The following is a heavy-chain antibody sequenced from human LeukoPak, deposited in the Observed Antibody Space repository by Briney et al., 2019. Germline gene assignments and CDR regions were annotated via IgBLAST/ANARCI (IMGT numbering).Heavy chain of an antibody. J-gene: IGHJ4*02. Sequence: GGSLRLSCAASGFTFSSYSMNWVRQAPGKGLEWVSSISSSSSYIYYADSVKGRFTISRDNAKNSLYLQMNSLRAEDTAVYYCARVRTVSNFDYWGQGTLVTVSS. V-gene: IGHV3-21*01. D-gene: IGHD4-17*01. CDR3: ARVRTVSNFDY. CDR2: ISSSSSYI. CDR1: GFTFSSYS.